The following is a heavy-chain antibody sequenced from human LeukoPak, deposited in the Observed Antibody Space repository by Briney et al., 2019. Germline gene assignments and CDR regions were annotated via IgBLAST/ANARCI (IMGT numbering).Heavy chain of an antibody. CDR2: ISSSGSTI. CDR1: GFTVSSNY. V-gene: IGHV3-11*04. Sequence: PGGSLRLSCAASGFTVSSNYMSWVRQAPGKGLEWVSYISSSGSTIYYADSVKGRFTISRDNAKNSLYLQMNSLRAEDTAVYYCAREAIAAAGKPFDYWGQGTLVTVSS. D-gene: IGHD6-13*01. CDR3: AREAIAAAGKPFDY. J-gene: IGHJ4*02.